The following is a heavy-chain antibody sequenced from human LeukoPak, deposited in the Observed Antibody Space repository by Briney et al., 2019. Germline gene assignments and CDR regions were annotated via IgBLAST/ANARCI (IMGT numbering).Heavy chain of an antibody. Sequence: GESLKISCKGSGYNFTTHWIGWVRQMPGKGLEWMGTIHPADSDTTYSPSFQGQVTISADTSITTAYLQWSSLKASDTAIYYCARRADVWGSYRFFDHWGQGTLVTVSS. CDR1: GYNFTTHW. CDR2: IHPADSDT. CDR3: ARRADVWGSYRFFDH. D-gene: IGHD3-16*02. J-gene: IGHJ4*02. V-gene: IGHV5-51*01.